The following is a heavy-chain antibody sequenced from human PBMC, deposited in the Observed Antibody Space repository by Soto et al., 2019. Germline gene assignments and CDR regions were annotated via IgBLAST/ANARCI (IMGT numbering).Heavy chain of an antibody. J-gene: IGHJ1*01. CDR2: ISGSGGST. V-gene: IGHV3-23*01. Sequence: EVQLLESGGSLVQPGGSLRLSCAASGFTFSSYAMSWVRQAPGKGLEWVSAISGSGGSTYYADSVKGRFTISRDNSKNTLYLQMNSLRAEDTAVYYCAKAVTTRFKKVGVITEYFQHWGQGTLVTVSS. CDR3: AKAVTTRFKKVGVITEYFQH. D-gene: IGHD3-22*01. CDR1: GFTFSSYA.